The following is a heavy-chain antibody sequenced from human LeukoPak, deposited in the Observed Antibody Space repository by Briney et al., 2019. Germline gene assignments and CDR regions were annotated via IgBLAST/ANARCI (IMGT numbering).Heavy chain of an antibody. CDR3: AGDETTVDNYYYGMDV. CDR1: GYTFTSYG. D-gene: IGHD4-23*01. CDR2: ISAYNGNT. Sequence: GASVRVSCKASGYTFTSYGISWVRQAPGQGLEWMGWISAYNGNTNYAQKLQGRVTMTTDTSTSTAYMELRSLRSDDTAVYYCAGDETTVDNYYYGMDVWGQGTTVTVSS. V-gene: IGHV1-18*01. J-gene: IGHJ6*02.